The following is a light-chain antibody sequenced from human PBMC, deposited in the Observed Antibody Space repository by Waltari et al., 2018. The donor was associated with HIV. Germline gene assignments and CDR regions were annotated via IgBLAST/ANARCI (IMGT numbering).Light chain of an antibody. CDR2: DAS. J-gene: IGKJ4*01. CDR1: QSVSSY. V-gene: IGKV3-11*01. CDR3: QQRSNWPLT. Sequence: EIVLTQSPATLSLSPGERATLSCRASQSVSSYLALYQQKPGQAPRLLIYDASNRATGIPARFNGSGSGTDFTLTISSLEPEDFAVYYCQQRSNWPLTFGGGTKVEIK.